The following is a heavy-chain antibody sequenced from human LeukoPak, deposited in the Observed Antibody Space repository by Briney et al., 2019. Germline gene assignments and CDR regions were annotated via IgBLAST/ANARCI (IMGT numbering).Heavy chain of an antibody. Sequence: SETLSLTCVVSGYSISSGFYWGWIRQPPGKGLEWIASIYHSGSTYHNPSLRSRLTISVDKSKNQFSLKLTSVTAADTAMYYCAKISRRWPDCWGQGTLVTVSS. CDR2: IYHSGST. V-gene: IGHV4-38-2*01. CDR1: GYSISSGFY. J-gene: IGHJ4*02. D-gene: IGHD4-23*01. CDR3: AKISRRWPDC.